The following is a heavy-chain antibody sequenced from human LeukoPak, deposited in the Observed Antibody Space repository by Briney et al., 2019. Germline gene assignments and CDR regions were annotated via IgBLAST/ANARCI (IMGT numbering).Heavy chain of an antibody. Sequence: PSETLSLTCTVSGGSINSNNYYWGWIRQPPGKGLEWIGSIYSSGSAYYNSSLKSRVTISVDTSKNQFSLRLSSVTAADTAVYYCQSRYLEWLLEYWGQGTLVTVSS. CDR1: GGSINSNNYY. CDR3: QSRYLEWLLEY. J-gene: IGHJ4*02. D-gene: IGHD3-3*01. CDR2: IYSSGSA. V-gene: IGHV4-39*01.